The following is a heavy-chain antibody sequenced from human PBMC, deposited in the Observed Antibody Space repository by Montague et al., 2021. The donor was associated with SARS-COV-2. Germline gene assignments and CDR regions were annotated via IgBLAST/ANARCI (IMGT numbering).Heavy chain of an antibody. D-gene: IGHD2-21*02. CDR3: ARLLPDGTVVATDIPFDS. V-gene: IGHV4-34*01. CDR2: IHYIGNT. CDR1: GGSFSDYY. J-gene: IGHJ4*02. Sequence: SETLSLTCAVYGGSFSDYYWAWIRQPPGKGLGLIGSIHYIGNTYYNPSLESRVTISVDTSENQFSLKLRSVIAADTAVHYCARLLPDGTVVATDIPFDSWGQGTLVTVSS.